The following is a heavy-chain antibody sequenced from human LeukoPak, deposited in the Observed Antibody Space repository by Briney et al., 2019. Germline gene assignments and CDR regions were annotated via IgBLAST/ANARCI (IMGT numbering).Heavy chain of an antibody. CDR1: GFTFSSYD. D-gene: IGHD2-15*01. Sequence: GGSLRLSCGASGFTFSSYDMHWVRQAPGQGLEWGAVIWYDGSNKYYAESVKGRFTISRDNSKNTVYLQMNGLRAEDTAVYYCARDYRPYCSGRSCYSAYWGQGTLVTVSS. J-gene: IGHJ4*02. V-gene: IGHV3-33*01. CDR3: ARDYRPYCSGRSCYSAY. CDR2: IWYDGSNK.